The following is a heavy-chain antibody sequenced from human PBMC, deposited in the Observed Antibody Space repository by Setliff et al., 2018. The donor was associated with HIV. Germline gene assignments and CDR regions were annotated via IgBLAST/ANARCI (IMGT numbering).Heavy chain of an antibody. Sequence: ASVKVSCKASGYTFTGYYMHWVRQAPGQGLEWMGGIIPILGIANYAQKFQGRVTITADKYTSTAYMELSSLRSEDTAVYYCARNPEMAALNYFYYYMDVWGKGTTVTVS. D-gene: IGHD6-19*01. CDR1: GYTFTGYY. CDR2: IIPILGIA. J-gene: IGHJ6*03. V-gene: IGHV1-69*10. CDR3: ARNPEMAALNYFYYYMDV.